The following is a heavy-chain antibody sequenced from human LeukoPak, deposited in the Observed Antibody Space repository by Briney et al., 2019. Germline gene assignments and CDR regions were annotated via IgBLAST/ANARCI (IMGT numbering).Heavy chain of an antibody. CDR3: ATEHWGPNS. CDR2: ISSSSSTI. Sequence: GGSLRLSCAASGFTFSSYSMNWVRQAPGKGLEWVSYISSSSSTIYYADSVKGRFTISRDNAKNSLYLQMSSLRGEDTALYYCATEHWGPNSWGQGTLVTVSS. J-gene: IGHJ4*02. CDR1: GFTFSSYS. D-gene: IGHD3-16*01. V-gene: IGHV3-48*04.